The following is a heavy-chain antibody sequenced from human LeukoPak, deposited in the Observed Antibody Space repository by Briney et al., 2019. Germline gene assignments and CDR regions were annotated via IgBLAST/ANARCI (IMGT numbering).Heavy chain of an antibody. D-gene: IGHD3-22*01. CDR1: GFTFSSYW. V-gene: IGHV3-7*01. CDR2: IKQDGSEK. J-gene: IGHJ3*02. CDR3: AREVVGITMIVGDGRPLGAFDI. Sequence: GGSLRLPCAASGFTFSSYWMSWVRQAPGKGLEWVANIKQDGSEKYYVDSVKGRFTISRDNAKNSLYLQMNSLRAEDTAVYYCAREVVGITMIVGDGRPLGAFDIWGQGTMVTVSS.